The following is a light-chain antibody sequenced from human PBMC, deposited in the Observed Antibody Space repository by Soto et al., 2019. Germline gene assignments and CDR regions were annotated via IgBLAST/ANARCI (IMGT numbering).Light chain of an antibody. CDR2: EVS. V-gene: IGLV2-23*02. CDR1: SSDVGSYHL. J-gene: IGLJ1*01. CDR3: CSYAGSRTYV. Sequence: QSALTQPASVSGSPGQSITISCTGTSSDVGSYHLVSWYQQHPGKAPKLIIYEVSKRPSGVSTRFSGSKSGNTASLTLSGLQAEDEADYYCCSYAGSRTYVFGTGTKVTVL.